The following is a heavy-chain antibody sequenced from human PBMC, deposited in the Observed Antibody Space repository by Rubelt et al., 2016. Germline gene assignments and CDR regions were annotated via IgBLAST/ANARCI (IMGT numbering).Heavy chain of an antibody. CDR1: GFTFSNAW. J-gene: IGHJ6*02. D-gene: IGHD6-19*01. Sequence: GGSLRLSCAASGFTFSNAWMSWVRQAPGKGLEWVGRIKSKTDGGTTDYAAPVKGRFTISRDDSKNTLYLQMNSLKTEDTAVYYCTTAYQWLVGGVVNYYYGMDVWGQGTTVTVSS. CDR2: IKSKTDGGTT. CDR3: TTAYQWLVGGVVNYYYGMDV. V-gene: IGHV3-15*01.